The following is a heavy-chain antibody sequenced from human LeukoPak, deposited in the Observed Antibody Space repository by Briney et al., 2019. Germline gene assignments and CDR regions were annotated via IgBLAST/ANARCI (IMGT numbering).Heavy chain of an antibody. CDR2: TSSSDAGT. Sequence: PGGSLSLSCAASGFTFSSYSMNWVRQAPGKGLEWVSATSSSDAGTYYADSVRGRFTISRDNSKNTLYLQMGSLRAEDMAVYYCARERAAADAFDIWGQGTMVTVSS. D-gene: IGHD6-13*01. V-gene: IGHV3-23*01. CDR1: GFTFSSYS. J-gene: IGHJ3*02. CDR3: ARERAAADAFDI.